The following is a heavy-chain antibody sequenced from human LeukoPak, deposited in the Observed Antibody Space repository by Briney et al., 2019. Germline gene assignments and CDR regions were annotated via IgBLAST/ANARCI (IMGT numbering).Heavy chain of an antibody. CDR2: IYYSGST. J-gene: IGHJ4*02. D-gene: IGHD1-7*01. CDR1: GGSISSGGYY. Sequence: SQTLSLTCTVSGGSISSGGYYWSWIRQRPGKGLEWIGYIYYSGSTYYNPSLKSRVTISVDTSKNQFSLKLSSVTAADTAVYYCARETHVTGTTDFGFDYWGQGTLVTVSS. V-gene: IGHV4-31*03. CDR3: ARETHVTGTTDFGFDY.